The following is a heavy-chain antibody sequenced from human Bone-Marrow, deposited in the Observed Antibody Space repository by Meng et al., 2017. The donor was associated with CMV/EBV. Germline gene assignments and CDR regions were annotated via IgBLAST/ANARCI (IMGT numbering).Heavy chain of an antibody. CDR3: AREGPQASDFWSNYYKPLDY. CDR2: ISWNSGSI. V-gene: IGHV3-9*01. CDR1: GFTFDDYA. D-gene: IGHD3-3*01. Sequence: SLKISCAASGFTFDDYAMHWVRQAPGKGLEWVLGISWNSGSIGYADSVKGRFTISRDNAKSSLYLEMTGLRGEDTAIYYCAREGPQASDFWSNYYKPLDYWGQGTLVTVSS. J-gene: IGHJ4*02.